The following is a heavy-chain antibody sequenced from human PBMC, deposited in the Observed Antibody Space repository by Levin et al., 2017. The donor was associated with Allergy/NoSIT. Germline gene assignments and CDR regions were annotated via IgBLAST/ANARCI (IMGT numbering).Heavy chain of an antibody. Sequence: SQTLSLTCAVSGGSISNPVWWTWVRQPPGKGLEWIGESYHSDSTNYNPSLKSRVTISVDKSKNQFSLNLRSVTAADTAVYYCAGSFSYSLQHWGQGTLVTVFS. CDR3: AGSFSYSLQH. J-gene: IGHJ4*02. CDR1: GGSISNPVW. V-gene: IGHV4-4*02. D-gene: IGHD5-18*01. CDR2: SYHSDST.